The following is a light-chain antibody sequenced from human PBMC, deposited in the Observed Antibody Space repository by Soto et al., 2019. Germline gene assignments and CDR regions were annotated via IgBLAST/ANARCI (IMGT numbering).Light chain of an antibody. Sequence: QSVLTQPASVSGSPGQSITISCTGTSSDVGGYNYVSWYLQHPGKAPKLMIYEVSNRPSGVSNHFSGSKSGNTASLTISGLQAEDEADYYCSSYTSSSTLVFGTGTKVTVL. V-gene: IGLV2-14*01. CDR1: SSDVGGYNY. CDR2: EVS. CDR3: SSYTSSSTLV. J-gene: IGLJ1*01.